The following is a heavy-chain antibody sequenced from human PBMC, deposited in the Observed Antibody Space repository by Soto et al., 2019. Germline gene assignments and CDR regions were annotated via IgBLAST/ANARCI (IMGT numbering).Heavy chain of an antibody. CDR3: ARVSGSSRMYYFDY. D-gene: IGHD6-19*01. Sequence: EVQLVESGGGLVKPGGSLRLSCAASGFTFSSYSMNWVRQAPGKGLEWVSSISSSGSYIYYADSVKGRFTISRDNAKNSLYLQMNSLRAEDTAVYYCARVSGSSRMYYFDYWGQGTLVTVSS. CDR2: ISSSGSYI. CDR1: GFTFSSYS. V-gene: IGHV3-21*01. J-gene: IGHJ4*02.